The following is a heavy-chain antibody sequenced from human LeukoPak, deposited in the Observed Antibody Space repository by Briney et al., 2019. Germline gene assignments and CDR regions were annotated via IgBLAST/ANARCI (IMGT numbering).Heavy chain of an antibody. CDR2: INHSGST. CDR3: ARGPKYYDFWSGYYPFDY. V-gene: IGHV4-34*01. D-gene: IGHD3-3*01. CDR1: GGSFSGYY. Sequence: SETLSLTCAVYGGSFSGYYWSWIRQPPGKGLEWIGEINHSGSTNYNPSPKSRVTISVDTSKNQFSLKLSSVTAADTAVYYCARGPKYYDFWSGYYPFDYWGQGTLVTVSS. J-gene: IGHJ4*02.